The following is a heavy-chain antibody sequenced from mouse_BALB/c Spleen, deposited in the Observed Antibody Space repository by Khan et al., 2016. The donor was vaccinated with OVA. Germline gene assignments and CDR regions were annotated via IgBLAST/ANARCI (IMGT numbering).Heavy chain of an antibody. CDR1: GFSLSSYN. CDR2: IWGGGGT. V-gene: IGHV2-6-4*01. J-gene: IGHJ4*01. Sequence: VQLVESGPGLVAPSQSLSITCTVSGFSLSSYNIHWVRQPPGKGLEWLGVIWGGGGTAYNSTLNSRLSIIKDNSKSQAFLQMNSLQTDDTAMYYWARAKYVYDGYYAMDYWGQGTSVTVSS. D-gene: IGHD2-10*02. CDR3: ARAKYVYDGYYAMDY.